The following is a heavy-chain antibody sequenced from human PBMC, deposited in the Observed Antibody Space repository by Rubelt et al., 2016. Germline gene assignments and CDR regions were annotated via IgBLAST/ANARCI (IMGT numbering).Heavy chain of an antibody. D-gene: IGHD2-21*01. Sequence: QVQLVQSGAEVKKPGSSVKVSCKASGGTFSSYAISLVRQAPGQGLEWMGGIIPIFGTANYAQKFQGRVTITSDESTSTAYMELSSRRSEDTAGYYCARPAHYGGRGFDYWGQGTLVTVSS. CDR2: IIPIFGTA. CDR3: ARPAHYGGRGFDY. CDR1: GGTFSSYA. V-gene: IGHV1-69*01. J-gene: IGHJ4*02.